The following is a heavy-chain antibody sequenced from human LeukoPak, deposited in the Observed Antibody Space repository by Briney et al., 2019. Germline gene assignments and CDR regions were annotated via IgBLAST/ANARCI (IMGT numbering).Heavy chain of an antibody. D-gene: IGHD3-22*01. CDR3: AKRYYSDSSGYLGSLNY. Sequence: GGSLRLSCAASGFTFSSYAMSWVRQAPGKGLEWVSAISGSGGSTYYADSVKGRFTISRDNSKNTLYLQMNSLRAEDTAVYYCAKRYYSDSSGYLGSLNYWGQGTLVTVSS. J-gene: IGHJ4*02. CDR1: GFTFSSYA. V-gene: IGHV3-23*01. CDR2: ISGSGGST.